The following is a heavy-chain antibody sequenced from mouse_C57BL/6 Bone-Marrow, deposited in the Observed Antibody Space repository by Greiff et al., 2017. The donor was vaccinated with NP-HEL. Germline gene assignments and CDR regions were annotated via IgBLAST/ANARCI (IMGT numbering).Heavy chain of an antibody. Sequence: VQLQQSGPELVKPGASVKMSCKASGYTFTDYNMHWVKQSHGKSLEWIGYINPNNGGTSYNQKFKGKATLTVNKSSSTAYMELRSLTSEDSAVYYCARERDYYGSSPWFAYWGQGTLVTVSA. V-gene: IGHV1-22*01. D-gene: IGHD1-1*01. J-gene: IGHJ3*01. CDR3: ARERDYYGSSPWFAY. CDR2: INPNNGGT. CDR1: GYTFTDYN.